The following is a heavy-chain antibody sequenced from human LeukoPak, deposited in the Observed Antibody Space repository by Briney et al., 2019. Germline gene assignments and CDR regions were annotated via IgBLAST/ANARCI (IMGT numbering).Heavy chain of an antibody. D-gene: IGHD4-17*01. V-gene: IGHV1-2*04. CDR1: GYTFTVYY. CDR2: INPNSGGT. CDR3: ARGGYTVTTGDWFDP. J-gene: IGHJ5*02. Sequence: ASVSVSFKASGYTFTVYYMHWVRQAPGQGLEWVGWINPNSGGTNYAQKFQGWVTMTRDTSISTAYMELSRLRSDDTAVYYCARGGYTVTTGDWFDPWGQGTLVTVSS.